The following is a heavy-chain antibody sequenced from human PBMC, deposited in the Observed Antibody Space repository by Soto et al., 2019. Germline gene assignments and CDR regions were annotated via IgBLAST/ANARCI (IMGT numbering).Heavy chain of an antibody. CDR1: GGSVTSGSYY. CDR2: VYYSGTT. CDR3: ARDYWANEKRCES. Sequence: QVQLQESGPGLVKPSETLSLTCTVSGGSVTSGSYYWTWIRQSPGRGLEWIGYVYYSGTTKYNPSLKSRAIISVDSTNKHVSLRLGPMTPADTAVYYCARDYWANEKRCESWGQGTLVTVSS. J-gene: IGHJ5*02. D-gene: IGHD2-8*02. V-gene: IGHV4-61*03.